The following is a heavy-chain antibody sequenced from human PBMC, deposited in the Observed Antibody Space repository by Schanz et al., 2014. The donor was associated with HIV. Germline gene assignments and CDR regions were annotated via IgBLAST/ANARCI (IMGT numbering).Heavy chain of an antibody. CDR1: GFTFSSHA. V-gene: IGHV3-23*04. Sequence: VQLVESGGGVVQPGRSLRLSCAASGFTFSSHAMSWVRQAAGKGLEWVSSISGSGGRTYHADSVKGRFTISRDNSKNTVYLQMNSLRAEDTAVYYCARETSGFSTSWPPRYHYYGMDVWGQGTTVTVSS. CDR3: ARETSGFSTSWPPRYHYYGMDV. D-gene: IGHD6-13*01. J-gene: IGHJ6*02. CDR2: ISGSGGRT.